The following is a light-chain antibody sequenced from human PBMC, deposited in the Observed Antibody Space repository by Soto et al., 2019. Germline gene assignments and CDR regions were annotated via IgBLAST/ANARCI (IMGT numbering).Light chain of an antibody. CDR2: GAS. CDR3: QQYKTWPQT. J-gene: IGKJ1*01. Sequence: EIVMTQSPGTVSVSPGERVTLSCRASQSLGTNVAWYQQTPGQAPRLLIYGASTRATDVPARFSGSGSGTEFTLIISSLRSEDFTVYYCQQYKTWPQTFGQGTKVEFK. CDR1: QSLGTN. V-gene: IGKV3-15*01.